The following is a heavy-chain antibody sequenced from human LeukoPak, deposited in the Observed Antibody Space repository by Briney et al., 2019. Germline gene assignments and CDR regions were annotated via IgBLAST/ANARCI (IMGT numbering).Heavy chain of an antibody. Sequence: GGSQRLSCAASGFTFSSYAKSWVRQAPGKGLEWVSAISGSGGSTYYADFVKGRFTISRDNSKSTLYLQMNSLRAEDTAVYYCARSFDPGSNWFDPWGQGTLVTVSS. J-gene: IGHJ5*02. V-gene: IGHV3-23*01. CDR2: ISGSGGST. CDR3: ARSFDPGSNWFDP. CDR1: GFTFSSYA. D-gene: IGHD3-10*01.